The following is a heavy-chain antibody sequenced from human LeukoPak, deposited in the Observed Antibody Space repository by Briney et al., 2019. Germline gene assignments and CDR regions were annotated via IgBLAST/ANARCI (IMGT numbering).Heavy chain of an antibody. CDR1: GFTFSTYA. V-gene: IGHV3-23*01. CDR2: ISGSGDST. J-gene: IGHJ4*02. Sequence: GGSLRLSCAASGFTFSTYAVTWVRQAPGKGLEWVSTISGSGDSTYYADSVKGRFTISRDNSKNTLYLQMNSLRAEDTAVYYCAKEITLARPGYWGQGTLVTVSS. D-gene: IGHD3-10*01. CDR3: AKEITLARPGY.